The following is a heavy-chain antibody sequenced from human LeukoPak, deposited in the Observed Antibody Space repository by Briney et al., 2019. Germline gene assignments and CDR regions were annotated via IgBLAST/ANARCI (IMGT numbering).Heavy chain of an antibody. V-gene: IGHV4-39*07. CDR1: GASIISDTYY. J-gene: IGHJ4*02. CDR2: IYYSGST. D-gene: IGHD3-22*01. CDR3: ARNFYASSGYYLDDFYFDF. Sequence: SETLSLTCTVSGASIISDTYYWGWLRQPPGKGLEWIGSIYYSGSTYYSPSLKSQVTMSVDTSTNQFSLKLISVTAADTALYYCARNFYASSGYYLDDFYFDFWGQGTLVTVSS.